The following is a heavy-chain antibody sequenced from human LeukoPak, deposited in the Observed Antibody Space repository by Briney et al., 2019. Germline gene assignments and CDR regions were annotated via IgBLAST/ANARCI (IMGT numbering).Heavy chain of an antibody. CDR1: GFTFSSFG. D-gene: IGHD6-13*01. J-gene: IGHJ4*02. CDR2: IWYDGSNK. CDR3: ARLGSSWSFDY. Sequence: GRSLRLSCAASGFTFSSFGIHWVRQAPGKGLEWVAVIWYDGSNKYYADSVKGRFTISRDNSQNTLYLQMNSLRAEDTAVYYCARLGSSWSFDYWGQGTLVTVSS. V-gene: IGHV3-33*01.